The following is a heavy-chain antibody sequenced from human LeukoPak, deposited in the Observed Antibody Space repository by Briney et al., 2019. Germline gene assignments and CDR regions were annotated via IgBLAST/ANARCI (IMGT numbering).Heavy chain of an antibody. CDR2: ISSSSTYI. V-gene: IGHV3-21*01. Sequence: PGGSLRLSCAASGFTFSSYSMIWVRQAPGKGLEWVSSISSSSTYIEYADSVKGRFTISRDNAENSLNLQMNSLRAEDTAVYYCARDRGVTTSGYFDYWGQEPWSPSPQ. CDR3: ARDRGVTTSGYFDY. CDR1: GFTFSSYS. J-gene: IGHJ4*01. D-gene: IGHD4-17*01.